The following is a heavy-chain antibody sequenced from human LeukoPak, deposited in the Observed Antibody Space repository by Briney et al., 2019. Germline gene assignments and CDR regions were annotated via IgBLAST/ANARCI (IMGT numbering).Heavy chain of an antibody. Sequence: GRSLRLSCAASGITFRSYGMHWVRQAPGKGLEWVVVISYDGSHKYYADSVKGRFSISRDNSKNTLYLQMNSLRADDTAVYYCAKGARGDTVTSIVGLNWFDPWGQGTLVTVSS. CDR3: AKGARGDTVTSIVGLNWFDP. CDR2: ISYDGSHK. J-gene: IGHJ5*02. D-gene: IGHD4-17*01. CDR1: GITFRSYG. V-gene: IGHV3-30*18.